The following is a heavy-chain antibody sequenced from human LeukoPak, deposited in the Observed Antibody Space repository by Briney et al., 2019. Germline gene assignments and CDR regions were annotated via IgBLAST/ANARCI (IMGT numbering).Heavy chain of an antibody. CDR1: GYSISSGYY. J-gene: IGHJ3*01. V-gene: IGHV4-38-2*02. CDR2: IYHSGST. CDR3: ARYFDL. Sequence: KPSETLSLTCTVSGYSISSGYYWGWIRQPPGKGLEWIGSIYHSGSTYYNPSLKSRVTISVDTSKNQFSLKLSSVTAADTAVYYCARYFDLWGQGTMVTVSS.